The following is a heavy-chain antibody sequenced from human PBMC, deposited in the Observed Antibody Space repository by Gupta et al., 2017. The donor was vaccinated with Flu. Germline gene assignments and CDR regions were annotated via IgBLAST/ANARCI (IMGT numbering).Heavy chain of an antibody. J-gene: IGHJ6*02. D-gene: IGHD1-7*01. CDR2: ISSSSSYI. CDR1: GFTFSSYS. Sequence: EVQLVESGGGLVKPGGSLRLSCAASGFTFSSYSMNWVRQAPGKGLEWVSSISSSSSYIYYADSVKGRFTISRDNAKNSLYLQMNSLRAEDTAVYYCARQLELQNYYYGMDVWGQGTTVTVSS. V-gene: IGHV3-21*01. CDR3: ARQLELQNYYYGMDV.